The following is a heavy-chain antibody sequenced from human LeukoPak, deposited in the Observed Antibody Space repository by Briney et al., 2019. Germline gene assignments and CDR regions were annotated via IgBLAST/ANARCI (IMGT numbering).Heavy chain of an antibody. CDR3: ARDSQVGSGDY. D-gene: IGHD1-26*01. CDR2: IIPIFGTT. CDR1: GATFSSYA. V-gene: IGHV1-69*01. J-gene: IGHJ4*02. Sequence: SAKVTFKSSGATFSSYAISWVRQAPGQRLEWMGGIIPIFGTTNYAQKFQGRVTITADESTNTAYMELSSLRSEDSAVYYCARDSQVGSGDYWGQGTLVSVS.